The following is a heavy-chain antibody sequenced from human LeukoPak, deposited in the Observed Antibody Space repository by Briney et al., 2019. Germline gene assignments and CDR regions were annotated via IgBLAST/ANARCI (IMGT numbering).Heavy chain of an antibody. D-gene: IGHD2-2*01. CDR1: GFTFSSYA. CDR2: IWYDGSNK. CDR3: ARAPQYQLLDY. J-gene: IGHJ4*02. Sequence: GGSLRLSCAASGFTFSSYAMSWVRQAPGKGLEWVAVIWYDGSNKYYADSVKGRFTISRDNSENTLYLQMNSLRVEDTAVYYCARAPQYQLLDYWGQGTLVTVSS. V-gene: IGHV3-33*08.